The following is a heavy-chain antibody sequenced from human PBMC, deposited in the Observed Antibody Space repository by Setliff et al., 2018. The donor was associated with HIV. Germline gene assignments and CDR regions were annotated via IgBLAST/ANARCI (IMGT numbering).Heavy chain of an antibody. CDR1: GFIFNNFG. CDR2: ISLYNEYK. Sequence: ASVKVSCKTSGFIFNNFGVTWVRQAPGQGLEWVAWISLYNEYKYYAPHFLGRVTMSTETSTSTVDLEVTSLRTEDTAVYYCARGNHFDSGGYYLDWGQGTLVTVSS. V-gene: IGHV1-18*04. J-gene: IGHJ4*02. D-gene: IGHD3-22*01. CDR3: ARGNHFDSGGYYLD.